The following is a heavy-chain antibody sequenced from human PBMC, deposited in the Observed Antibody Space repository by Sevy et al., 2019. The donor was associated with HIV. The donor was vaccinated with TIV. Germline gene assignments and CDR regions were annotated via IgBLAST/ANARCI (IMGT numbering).Heavy chain of an antibody. CDR1: GGTFSSYA. V-gene: IGHV1-69*10. CDR3: AIVTMVRGVIISGAFDI. J-gene: IGHJ3*02. CDR2: IIPILGIA. D-gene: IGHD3-10*01. Sequence: ASVKVSCKASGGTFSSYAISWVRQAPGQGLEWMGGIIPILGIANYAQKFQGRVTITADKSTSTAYMELSSLRSEDTAMYYCAIVTMVRGVIISGAFDIWGQGTMVTVSS.